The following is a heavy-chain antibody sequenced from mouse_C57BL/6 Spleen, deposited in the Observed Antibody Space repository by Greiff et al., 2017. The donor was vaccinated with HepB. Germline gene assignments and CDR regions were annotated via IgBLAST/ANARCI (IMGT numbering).Heavy chain of an antibody. CDR1: GFNIKDYY. J-gene: IGHJ3*01. CDR3: APIYYGNYRLAY. V-gene: IGHV14-2*01. D-gene: IGHD2-1*01. CDR2: IDPEDGET. Sequence: EVQLVESGAELVKPGASVKLSCTASGFNIKDYYMHWVKQRTEQGLEWIGRIDPEDGETKYAAKFQGKATITADTSSNTAYLQLSSLTSEDTAVYYCAPIYYGNYRLAYWGQGTRVTVSA.